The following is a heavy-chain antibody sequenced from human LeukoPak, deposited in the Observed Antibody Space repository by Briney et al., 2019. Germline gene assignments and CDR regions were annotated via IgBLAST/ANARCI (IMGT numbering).Heavy chain of an antibody. D-gene: IGHD2-2*01. J-gene: IGHJ5*02. CDR1: GFTVSSNY. CDR2: IYTGGSA. Sequence: PGGSLRLSCAASGFTVSSNYMSWVRQTPGKGLEWVSVIYTGGSAYYADSVKGRFTISRDNSKNTLYLQMNSLRAEDTAVYYCAREYIGSTSFRFALPGFDPWGQGTLVTVSS. V-gene: IGHV3-66*01. CDR3: AREYIGSTSFRFALPGFDP.